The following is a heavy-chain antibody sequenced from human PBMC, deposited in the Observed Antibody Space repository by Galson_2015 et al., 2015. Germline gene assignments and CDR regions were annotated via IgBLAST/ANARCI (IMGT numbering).Heavy chain of an antibody. Sequence: SLRLSCAASGFTFDDYATSWVRQAPGKGLEWVSGINWNGGSTGYADSVKGRFTISRDNAKNSLYLQMNSLRAEDTALYHCARDRRIAVAIDAFDIWGQGTMVTVSS. D-gene: IGHD6-19*01. CDR2: INWNGGST. J-gene: IGHJ3*02. CDR3: ARDRRIAVAIDAFDI. V-gene: IGHV3-20*01. CDR1: GFTFDDYA.